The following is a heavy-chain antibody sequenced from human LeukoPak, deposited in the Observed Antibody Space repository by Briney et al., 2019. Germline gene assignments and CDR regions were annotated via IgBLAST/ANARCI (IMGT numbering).Heavy chain of an antibody. CDR1: GGSIGSTNYY. CDR3: ARAGDGSLDAFDI. D-gene: IGHD6-13*01. CDR2: IYYSGST. Sequence: SETLSLTCTVSGGSIGSTNYYWGWIRQPPGKGLEWIGSIYYSGSTYYNPSLKSRVTISVDTSKNQFSLKLSSVTAADTAVYYCARAGDGSLDAFDIWGQGTMVTVSS. J-gene: IGHJ3*02. V-gene: IGHV4-39*07.